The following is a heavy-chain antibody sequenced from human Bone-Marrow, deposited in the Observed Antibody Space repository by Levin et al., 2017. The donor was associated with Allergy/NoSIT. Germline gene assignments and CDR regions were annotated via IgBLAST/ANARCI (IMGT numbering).Heavy chain of an antibody. CDR2: IHNSGST. Sequence: PSETLSLTCTVSGDSISSDGSYWSWIRQLPGKGLEWIGYIHNSGSTHYNPSLKSRVAISADTSKNQFSLKLSSVTAAATAVYYCAREMCILQSGSYYGLDVWGQGTTVTVSS. V-gene: IGHV4-31*03. CDR1: GDSISSDGSY. CDR3: AREMCILQSGSYYGLDV. D-gene: IGHD1-26*01. J-gene: IGHJ6*02.